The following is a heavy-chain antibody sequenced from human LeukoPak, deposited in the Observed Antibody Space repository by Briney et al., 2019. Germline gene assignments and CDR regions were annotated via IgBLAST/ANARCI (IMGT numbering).Heavy chain of an antibody. D-gene: IGHD4-11*01. Sequence: SETLSLTCTVSGGSMSGYYWSWIRQPPGKGLDWIGYIYYSGGANYNPSLKSRVTMSVDTSKSQLSLNLISVTAADTAVYFCARGKGVAVNPLDYWGQGTQVTVSS. J-gene: IGHJ4*02. CDR2: IYYSGGA. V-gene: IGHV4-59*01. CDR1: GGSMSGYY. CDR3: ARGKGVAVNPLDY.